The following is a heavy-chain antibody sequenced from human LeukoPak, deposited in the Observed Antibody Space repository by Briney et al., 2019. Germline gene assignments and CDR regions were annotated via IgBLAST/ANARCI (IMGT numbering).Heavy chain of an antibody. D-gene: IGHD3-10*01. J-gene: IGHJ4*02. V-gene: IGHV4-4*02. Sequence: SGTLSLTCAVSGGSISSNNWWSWVRQPPGKGLEWIGEMFHTGRTNYNPSLKSRVTISVDRSKNQFSLNLSSVTAADTAVYYCARGGMVRGSDYWGQGTLVTVSS. CDR2: MFHTGRT. CDR1: GGSISSNNW. CDR3: ARGGMVRGSDY.